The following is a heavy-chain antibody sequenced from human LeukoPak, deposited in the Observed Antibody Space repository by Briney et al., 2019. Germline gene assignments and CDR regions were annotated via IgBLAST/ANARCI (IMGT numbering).Heavy chain of an antibody. Sequence: SETLSLTCAVYGGSFSGYYWSWIRQPPGKGLEWIGEINHSGSTNYNPSLKSRVTISVDTSKNQFSLKLSSVTAADTAVYYCARGAGMVRGVRYGMDVWGQGTTVTVSS. CDR2: INHSGST. CDR1: GGSFSGYY. CDR3: ARGAGMVRGVRYGMDV. D-gene: IGHD3-10*01. V-gene: IGHV4-34*01. J-gene: IGHJ6*02.